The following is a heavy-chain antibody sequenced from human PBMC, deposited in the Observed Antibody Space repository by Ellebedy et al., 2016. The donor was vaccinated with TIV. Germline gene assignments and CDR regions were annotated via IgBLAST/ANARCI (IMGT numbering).Heavy chain of an antibody. CDR2: INHSGST. CDR3: ARVGYGSGSYYNPYYYYGMDV. Sequence: SETLSLXXAVYGGSFSGYYWSWIRQPPGKGLEWIGEINHSGSTNYNPSLKSRVTISVDTSKNQFSLKLSSVTAADTAVYYCARVGYGSGSYYNPYYYYGMDVWGQGTTVTVSS. V-gene: IGHV4-34*01. D-gene: IGHD3-10*01. CDR1: GGSFSGYY. J-gene: IGHJ6*02.